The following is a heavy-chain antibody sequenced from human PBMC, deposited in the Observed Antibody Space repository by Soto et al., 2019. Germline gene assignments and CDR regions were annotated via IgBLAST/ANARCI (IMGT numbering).Heavy chain of an antibody. V-gene: IGHV3-23*01. Sequence: EVQLLESGGGLEQPGGSLRLSCAASGFTLRSYAMNWVRQAPGKGLEWVSAISISDGKTYYANSVKGRFTVSGDNSKNTLYLQMGSLRAEDTAVYYCAKDPYYDSPWGQGTLVTVSS. CDR3: AKDPYYDSP. CDR2: ISISDGKT. J-gene: IGHJ5*02. CDR1: GFTLRSYA. D-gene: IGHD3-22*01.